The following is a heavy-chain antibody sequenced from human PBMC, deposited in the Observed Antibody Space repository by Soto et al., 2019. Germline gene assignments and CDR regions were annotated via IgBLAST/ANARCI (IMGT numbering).Heavy chain of an antibody. CDR2: ISYDGSNK. V-gene: IGHV3-30*18. D-gene: IGHD3-16*01. CDR3: AKGGRGGTSSHDALDI. J-gene: IGHJ3*02. Sequence: PGGSLRLSCAASVFTFSSYGMNWVRQAPGKGLEWVAVISYDGSNKYYADSVKGRFTISRDNSKKTLYLQMNSLRAEDTAVYYCAKGGRGGTSSHDALDIWGQGTMVTVSS. CDR1: VFTFSSYG.